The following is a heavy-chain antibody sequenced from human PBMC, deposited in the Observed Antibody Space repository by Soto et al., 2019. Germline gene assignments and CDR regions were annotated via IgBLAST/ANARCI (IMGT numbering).Heavy chain of an antibody. V-gene: IGHV3-23*01. CDR3: AKGGGYSYGGYNWFDP. Sequence: EVQLLESVGGLVQPGGSLRLSCAASGFTFSSYAMSWVRQAPGKGLEWVSAISGSGGSTYYADSVKGRFTISRDNSKNTLYLQMNSLRAEDTAVYYCAKGGGYSYGGYNWFDPWGQGTLVTVSS. D-gene: IGHD5-18*01. J-gene: IGHJ5*02. CDR1: GFTFSSYA. CDR2: ISGSGGST.